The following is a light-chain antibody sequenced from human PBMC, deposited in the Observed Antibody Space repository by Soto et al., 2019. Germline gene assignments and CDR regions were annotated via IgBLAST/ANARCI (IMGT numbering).Light chain of an antibody. CDR3: TSWTTSTTMI. CDR2: DVN. CDR1: SSDIGAYNF. J-gene: IGLJ2*01. V-gene: IGLV2-14*03. Sequence: QSALTQPASVSGSPGQSITISCTGTSSDIGAYNFVSWYQQHPGKAPKLMLYDVNIRPSGVSNRFSGSKSGNTASLTISGLEAEDGADYFRTSWTTSTTMIFGGGTKHTVL.